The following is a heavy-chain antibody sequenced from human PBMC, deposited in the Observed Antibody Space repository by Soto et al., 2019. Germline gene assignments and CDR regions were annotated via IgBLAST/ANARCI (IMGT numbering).Heavy chain of an antibody. CDR1: GYTFTNYD. V-gene: IGHV1-8*01. D-gene: IGHD2-15*01. Sequence: QVQLVQSGAEVKKPGASVKVSCKASGYTFTNYDINWVRQATGQGLEWMGWMNPNNGNTGYEQKFQGRVTMTRNTYISTAYMELSSLISEDTAVYYCARVVIYCSGGSCYYYGMDVWGQGTTVTVSS. CDR3: ARVVIYCSGGSCYYYGMDV. J-gene: IGHJ6*02. CDR2: MNPNNGNT.